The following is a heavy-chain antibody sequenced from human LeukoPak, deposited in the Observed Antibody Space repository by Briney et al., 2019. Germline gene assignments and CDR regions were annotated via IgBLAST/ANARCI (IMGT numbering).Heavy chain of an antibody. V-gene: IGHV1-2*02. CDR1: GYTFTGYY. D-gene: IGHD6-13*01. CDR3: ARAEGPSSSFVY. J-gene: IGHJ4*02. CDR2: IDPNSGGT. Sequence: ASVKVSCKASGYTFTGYYMHWVRQAPGQGLEWMGWIDPNSGGTNYAQKFQGRVTMTRDTSISTAYMELSRLRSDDTAVYYCARAEGPSSSFVYWGQGTLVTVSS.